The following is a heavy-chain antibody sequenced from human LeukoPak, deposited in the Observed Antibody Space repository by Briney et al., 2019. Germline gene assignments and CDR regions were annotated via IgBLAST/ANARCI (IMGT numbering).Heavy chain of an antibody. J-gene: IGHJ6*02. CDR1: GFTFSSYA. Sequence: GGSLRLSCAASGFTFSSYAMHWVRRAPGKGLEWVAVISYDGSNKYYADSVKGRFTISGDNSKNTLYLQMNSLRAEDTAVYYCARDLTRYYYYGMDVWGQGTTVTVSS. CDR3: ARDLTRYYYYGMDV. CDR2: ISYDGSNK. D-gene: IGHD1-1*01. V-gene: IGHV3-30-3*01.